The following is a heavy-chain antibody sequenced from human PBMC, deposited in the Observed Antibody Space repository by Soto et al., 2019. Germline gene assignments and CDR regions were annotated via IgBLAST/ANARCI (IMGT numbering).Heavy chain of an antibody. CDR1: GGSISTGGYY. Sequence: QVQLQESGPGLVKPSQTLSLTCTVSGGSISTGGYYWSWIRQHPGRGLEWIGYIYHSGMTFSNPSLQSRVAISIDTCENQFSLMVSSVTAADTAVYYCATVRWELHDAFYSWGHGTMVSVSS. CDR3: ATVRWELHDAFYS. V-gene: IGHV4-31*03. D-gene: IGHD4-17*01. CDR2: IYHSGMT. J-gene: IGHJ3*02.